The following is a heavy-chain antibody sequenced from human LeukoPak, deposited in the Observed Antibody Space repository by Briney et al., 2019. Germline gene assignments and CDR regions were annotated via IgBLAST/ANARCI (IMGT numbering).Heavy chain of an antibody. CDR1: GFTFSDYY. CDR2: ISSSGSTI. Sequence: KPGGSLRLSCAASGFTFSDYYMSWIRQAPGKGLEWVSYISSSGSTIYYADSVKGRFTISRDSAKNSLYLQMNSLRAEDTAVYYCVRDLAGPPQEAFDIWGQGTVVTVSS. V-gene: IGHV3-11*04. J-gene: IGHJ3*02. CDR3: VRDLAGPPQEAFDI.